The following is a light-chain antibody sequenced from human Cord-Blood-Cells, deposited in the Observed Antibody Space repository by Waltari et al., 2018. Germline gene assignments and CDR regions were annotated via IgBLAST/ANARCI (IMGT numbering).Light chain of an antibody. CDR2: EDS. CDR1: ALPKKY. Sequence: SYELTQPPSVSVSPGQTARITCSGAALPKKYAYWYQQKSGQAPVLVIYEDSKRPSGITERFSGSSSGTMATLTISGAQVEDEADYYCYSTDSSGNRVFGGGTKLTVL. V-gene: IGLV3-10*01. J-gene: IGLJ3*02. CDR3: YSTDSSGNRV.